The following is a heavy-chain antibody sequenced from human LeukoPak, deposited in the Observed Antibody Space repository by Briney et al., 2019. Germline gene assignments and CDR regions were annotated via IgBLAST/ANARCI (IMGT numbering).Heavy chain of an antibody. Sequence: GRSLRPSCAASGFTFSSYAMHWVRQAPGKGLEWVAVISCDGSNKYYADSVKGRFTISRDNSKNTLYLQMNSLRAEDTAVYYCARNHDAFDIWGQGTMVTVSS. V-gene: IGHV3-30*04. CDR2: ISCDGSNK. J-gene: IGHJ3*02. CDR1: GFTFSSYA. D-gene: IGHD1-14*01. CDR3: ARNHDAFDI.